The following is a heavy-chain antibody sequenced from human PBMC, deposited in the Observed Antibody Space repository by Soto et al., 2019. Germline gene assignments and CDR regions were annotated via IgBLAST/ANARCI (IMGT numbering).Heavy chain of an antibody. CDR3: ATDHGDYFGY. Sequence: QVQLVQSGAEVKKPGASVKVSCKVSGYTLTELSMHWVRQAPGKGLEWMGGVDTEDGETIYAQKFQGRVTMTYDTSTYTAYMELSSLRSEDTAVYYCATDHGDYFGYWGQGTLVTVSS. CDR1: GYTLTELS. D-gene: IGHD4-17*01. V-gene: IGHV1-24*01. J-gene: IGHJ4*02. CDR2: VDTEDGET.